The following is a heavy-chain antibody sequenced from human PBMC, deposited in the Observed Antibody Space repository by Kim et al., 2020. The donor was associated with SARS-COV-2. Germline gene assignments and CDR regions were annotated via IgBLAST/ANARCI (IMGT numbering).Heavy chain of an antibody. D-gene: IGHD4-4*01. CDR3: AKVPTITAPFYDY. CDR1: GFTFSSYA. Sequence: GGSLSLSCAASGFTFSSYAMSWVRQAPGKGLEWVSGISASGGDTYYADSVQGRFTISRDNTKNELNWQMNSLRAEDTALYYCAKVPTITAPFYDYWGQGTLVTVSS. CDR2: ISASGGDT. J-gene: IGHJ4*02. V-gene: IGHV3-23*01.